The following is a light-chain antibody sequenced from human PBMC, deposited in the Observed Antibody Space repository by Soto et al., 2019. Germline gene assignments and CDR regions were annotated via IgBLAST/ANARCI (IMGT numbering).Light chain of an antibody. Sequence: DIQMTQSPSTLSASEGDRVTISCRASQSMNIWLAWYQQKPGKAPKLLIYDASTLGSGVPSRFSGRGSGTQFTLTISSLQPDDFATYYCQQYDSYWTFGQGTKVEIK. J-gene: IGKJ1*01. CDR3: QQYDSYWT. CDR1: QSMNIW. V-gene: IGKV1-5*01. CDR2: DAS.